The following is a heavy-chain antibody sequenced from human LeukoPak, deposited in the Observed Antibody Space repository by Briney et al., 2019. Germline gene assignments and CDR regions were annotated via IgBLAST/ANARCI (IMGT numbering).Heavy chain of an antibody. V-gene: IGHV1-46*01. CDR3: ARERRSLPNWFDP. CDR2: INPSGGST. J-gene: IGHJ5*02. CDR1: GYTFTSYY. Sequence: ASVKVSCKASGYTFTSYYMRWVRQAPGQGLEWMGIINPSGGSTGYAQKFQGRVTMTRDTSTSTVYMELSSLRSEDTAVYYCARERRSLPNWFDPWGQGTLVTVSS.